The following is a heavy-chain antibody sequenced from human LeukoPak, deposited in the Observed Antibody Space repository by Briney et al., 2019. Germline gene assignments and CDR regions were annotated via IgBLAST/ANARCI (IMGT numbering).Heavy chain of an antibody. V-gene: IGHV3-23*01. CDR1: GFTFSSYA. CDR3: AKRPRGVYSALGTNDY. J-gene: IGHJ4*02. D-gene: IGHD2-2*01. CDR2: ISGSGNST. Sequence: GGSLRLSCEASGFTFSSYAMNWVRQAPGKGLEWVSVISGSGNSTYYADSVKGRFTISRDNSRNTLYLRMNSLRAEDTAVYYCAKRPRGVYSALGTNDYWGQGTLVAASS.